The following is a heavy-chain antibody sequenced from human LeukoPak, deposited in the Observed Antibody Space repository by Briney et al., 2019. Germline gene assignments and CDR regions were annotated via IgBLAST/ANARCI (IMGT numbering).Heavy chain of an antibody. Sequence: GGSLRLSCAASGFTFSSYAMSWVRQAPGKGLEWVSAISGSGGSTYYADSVKGRFTISRDNSKNTLYLQMNSLRAEDTAVYYCAKDTRSIYDSGSDELDYWGQGTLVTVSS. D-gene: IGHD3-10*01. CDR3: AKDTRSIYDSGSDELDY. J-gene: IGHJ4*02. CDR1: GFTFSSYA. V-gene: IGHV3-23*01. CDR2: ISGSGGST.